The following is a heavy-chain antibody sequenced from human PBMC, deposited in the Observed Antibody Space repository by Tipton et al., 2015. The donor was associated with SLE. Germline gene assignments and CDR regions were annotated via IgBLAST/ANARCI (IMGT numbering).Heavy chain of an antibody. V-gene: IGHV4-34*01. CDR3: ARGQAVGAFDI. CDR1: GGSFSGYY. Sequence: TLSLTCAVYGGSFSGYYWSWIRQPPGKGLEWIGEINHSGSTNYNPSLKSRVTISVDTSKNQFSLKLSSVTAADTAVYYCARGQAVGAFDIWGQGTMVTVSS. J-gene: IGHJ3*02. CDR2: INHSGST.